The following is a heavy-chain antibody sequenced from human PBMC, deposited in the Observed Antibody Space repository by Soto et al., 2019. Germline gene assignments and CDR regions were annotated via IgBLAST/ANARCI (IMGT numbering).Heavy chain of an antibody. D-gene: IGHD2-15*01. CDR3: PGAGRAGSCNWGFDP. V-gene: IGHV4-59*01. CDR2: IYYRGST. J-gene: IGHJ5*02. Sequence: SQTLSLTCTVSRGSISSYYWSWIRQPPGKGLEWIGYIYYRGSTNYNPSLKSGVTISVDTSKNQFSLKLSSVTVADTAVYYCPGAGRAGSCNWGFDPWGQGXMVTVSS. CDR1: RGSISSYY.